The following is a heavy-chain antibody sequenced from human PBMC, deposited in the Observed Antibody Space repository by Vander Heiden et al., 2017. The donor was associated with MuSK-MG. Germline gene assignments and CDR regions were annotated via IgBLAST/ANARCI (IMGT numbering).Heavy chain of an antibody. CDR3: AKGLSSSSYDAFDI. V-gene: IGHV3-9*01. CDR2: ISWNSGSI. CDR1: GFTFEVYA. Sequence: EVQLVESGGGLVKPGRSLRLSCAASGFTFEVYAMHWVRQAPGKGLEWVSGISWNSGSIGYADSVKGRFTISRDNAKNSLYLQMNSLRAEDTALYYCAKGLSSSSYDAFDIWGQGTMVTVSS. D-gene: IGHD6-13*01. J-gene: IGHJ3*02.